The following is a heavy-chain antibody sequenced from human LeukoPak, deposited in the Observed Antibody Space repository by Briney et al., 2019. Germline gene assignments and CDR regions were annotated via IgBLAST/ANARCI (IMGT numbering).Heavy chain of an antibody. CDR3: ARGPNKSDGGNSGSAWFDR. Sequence: ASVKDSCKASLYTFTTYDINWVRQATGQGLEGMGWLNPNIGKTGYAQKFQGRITMTRNTSISTAYMELSSLRSEDTAVYYCARGPNKSDGGNSGSAWFDRGGQGTSVTVP. CDR1: LYTFTTYD. CDR2: LNPNIGKT. V-gene: IGHV1-8*01. J-gene: IGHJ5*02. D-gene: IGHD4-23*01.